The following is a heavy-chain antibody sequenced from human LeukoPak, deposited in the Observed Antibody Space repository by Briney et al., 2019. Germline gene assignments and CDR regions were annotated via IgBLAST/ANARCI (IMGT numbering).Heavy chain of an antibody. D-gene: IGHD3-16*02. CDR3: ARAHGSLLLDFDY. J-gene: IGHJ4*02. V-gene: IGHV4-59*01. Sequence: SETLSLTCTVSGGSISSYYWSWIRQPPGKGLEWIGYIYYSGSTNYNPSLKSRVTISVDTSKNQFSLKLSSVTAADTAVYYCARAHGSLLLDFDYWGQGTLVTVSS. CDR2: IYYSGST. CDR1: GGSISSYY.